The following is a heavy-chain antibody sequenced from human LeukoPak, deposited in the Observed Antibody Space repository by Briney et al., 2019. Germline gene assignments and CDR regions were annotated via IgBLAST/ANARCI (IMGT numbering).Heavy chain of an antibody. V-gene: IGHV3-11*06. CDR1: GFTFSDYY. J-gene: IGHJ4*02. D-gene: IGHD2-2*01. Sequence: PGGSLRLSCAASGFTFSDYYMSWIRQAPGKGLEWVSYIGSSSSYTNYADSVKGRFTISRDNAKNSLYLQMNSLRAEDTAVYYCARVPSLVVVPAAMPGGVDYWGQGTLVTVSS. CDR2: IGSSSSYT. CDR3: ARVPSLVVVPAAMPGGVDY.